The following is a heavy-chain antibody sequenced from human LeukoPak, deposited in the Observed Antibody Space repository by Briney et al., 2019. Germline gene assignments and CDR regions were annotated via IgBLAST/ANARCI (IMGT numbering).Heavy chain of an antibody. J-gene: IGHJ6*03. Sequence: SETLSLTCTVSGGSISSYYWSWIRQPPGKGLEWIGYIYYSGSTNYNPSLKSRVTISVDTSKNQFSLKLSSVTAADTAVYYCARRRIYYYGSGSGGGTSYYYYCMDVWGKGTTVTVSS. V-gene: IGHV4-59*08. D-gene: IGHD3-10*01. CDR2: IYYSGST. CDR3: ARRRIYYYGSGSGGGTSYYYYCMDV. CDR1: GGSISSYY.